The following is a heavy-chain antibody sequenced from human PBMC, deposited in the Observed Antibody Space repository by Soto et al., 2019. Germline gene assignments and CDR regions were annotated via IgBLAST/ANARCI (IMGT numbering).Heavy chain of an antibody. CDR2: IYYSGST. J-gene: IGHJ6*02. Sequence: SETLSLTCTVSGGSISSYYWSWIRQPPGKGLEWIGYIYYSGSTNYNPSLKSRVTISVDTSKNQFSLKLSSVTAADTAVYYCARDRMGYDFWSGFPTYYGMDVWGQGTTVT. V-gene: IGHV4-59*01. CDR3: ARDRMGYDFWSGFPTYYGMDV. CDR1: GGSISSYY. D-gene: IGHD3-3*01.